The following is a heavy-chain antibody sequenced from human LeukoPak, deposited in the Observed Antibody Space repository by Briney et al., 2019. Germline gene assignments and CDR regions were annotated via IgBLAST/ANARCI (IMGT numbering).Heavy chain of an antibody. CDR1: GFTFSNSW. CDR2: INSDGSTT. J-gene: IGHJ1*01. Sequence: PGGSLRLSCAASGFTFSNSWMYWVRQAPGKGLVWVSRINSDGSTTEYADSVKGRFTISRDNAKNSLYLQMNSLRAEDTAVYYCAREPTNLWFGELFSTREYFQRWGQGTLVTVSS. V-gene: IGHV3-74*03. CDR3: AREPTNLWFGELFSTREYFQR. D-gene: IGHD3-10*01.